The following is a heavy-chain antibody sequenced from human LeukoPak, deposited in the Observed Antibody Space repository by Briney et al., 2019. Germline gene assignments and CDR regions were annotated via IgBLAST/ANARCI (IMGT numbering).Heavy chain of an antibody. J-gene: IGHJ3*02. Sequence: SETLSLTCTVSGRSISCYYWTWIRQPPGKGLEWIGYIYYSGSTHYNPSLKSRVTISVDTSKNQFSLKLSSVTAADTAVHYCARASYSSSRYGGHAFDIWGQETMVTVSS. CDR2: IYYSGST. CDR1: GRSISCYY. V-gene: IGHV4-59*01. D-gene: IGHD6-13*01. CDR3: ARASYSSSRYGGHAFDI.